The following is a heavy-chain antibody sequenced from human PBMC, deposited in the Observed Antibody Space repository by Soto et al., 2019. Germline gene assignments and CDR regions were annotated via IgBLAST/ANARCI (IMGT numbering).Heavy chain of an antibody. CDR2: INHSGST. V-gene: IGHV4-34*01. Sequence: PSETLSLTCAVYGGSFSGYYWSWIRQPPGKGLEWIGEINHSGSTNYNPSLKSRVTISVDTSKNQFSLKLSSVTAADTAVYYCARGRHIVVVTYYYYGMDVWGQGTTVTVSS. CDR1: GGSFSGYY. J-gene: IGHJ6*02. D-gene: IGHD2-21*02. CDR3: ARGRHIVVVTYYYYGMDV.